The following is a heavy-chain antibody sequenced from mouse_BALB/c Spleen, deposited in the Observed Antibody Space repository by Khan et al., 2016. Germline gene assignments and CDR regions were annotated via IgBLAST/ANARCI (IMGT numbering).Heavy chain of an antibody. CDR2: INTYTEEP. V-gene: IGHV9-3-1*01. J-gene: IGHJ1*01. Sequence: QVQLVQSGPELKKPGETVKISCKASGYTFTNYGMNWVKQAPGKGFKWMGWINTYTEEPTYADDFKGRFAFSLETSASAAFLQINNLTNEDTATXFGASATDWYFDVWGAGTTVTVSS. CDR3: ASATDWYFDV. CDR1: GYTFTNYG.